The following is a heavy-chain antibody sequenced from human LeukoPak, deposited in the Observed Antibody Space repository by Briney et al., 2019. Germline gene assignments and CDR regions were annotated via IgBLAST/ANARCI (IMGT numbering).Heavy chain of an antibody. Sequence: GGSLRLSCAASGFTFSNYWMHWVRQAPGKGLVWVSRINSDGGSTNYADFVKGRFTISRDNAKNTLYLQMNTLRVEDTAVYYCTRDLMDYDVSTGLHHYYMDVWGQGTTVTVSS. CDR1: GFTFSNYW. D-gene: IGHD3-9*01. J-gene: IGHJ6*02. V-gene: IGHV3-74*01. CDR2: INSDGGST. CDR3: TRDLMDYDVSTGLHHYYMDV.